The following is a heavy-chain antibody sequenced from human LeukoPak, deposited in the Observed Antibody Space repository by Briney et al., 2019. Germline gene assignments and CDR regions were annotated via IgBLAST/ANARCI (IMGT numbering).Heavy chain of an antibody. V-gene: IGHV1-69*04. CDR3: ARDERRLVVSGSWVI. D-gene: IGHD3-22*01. CDR2: IIPILGIA. J-gene: IGHJ3*02. CDR1: GGTFSSYA. Sequence: GSSVKVSCKASGGTFSSYAISWVRQAPGQGLEWMGRIIPILGIANYAQKFQGRVTITADKSTSTAYMELSSLRSEDTAVYYCARDERRLVVSGSWVIWGQGTMVTVSS.